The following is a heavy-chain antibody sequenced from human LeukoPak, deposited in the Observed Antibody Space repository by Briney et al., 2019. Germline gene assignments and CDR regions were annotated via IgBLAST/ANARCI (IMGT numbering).Heavy chain of an antibody. CDR3: AKEVGYDPTGKDYYYGMDV. J-gene: IGHJ6*02. V-gene: IGHV3-23*01. D-gene: IGHD2-8*02. Sequence: GGSLRRSCAASGFTFSSYAMSWVRQAPGKGLEWVSAISGSGGSTYYADSVKGRFTISRDNSKNTLYLQMNSLRAEDTAVYYCAKEVGYDPTGKDYYYGMDVWGQGTTVTVSS. CDR2: ISGSGGST. CDR1: GFTFSSYA.